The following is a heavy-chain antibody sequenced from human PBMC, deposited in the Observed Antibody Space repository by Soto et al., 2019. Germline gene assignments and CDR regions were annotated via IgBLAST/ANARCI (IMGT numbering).Heavy chain of an antibody. V-gene: IGHV4-30-4*01. CDR2: IYYSGST. J-gene: IGHJ4*02. CDR3: ARAAPYYDYVWGSYRYFDY. D-gene: IGHD3-16*02. CDR1: GGSISSGDYY. Sequence: QVQLQESGPGLVKPSQTLSLTCTVSGGSISSGDYYWSWIRQPPGKCLEWIGYIYYSGSTYYNPSLKSGVTISVDTSKNHFSLKLSSVTAADTAVYYCARAAPYYDYVWGSYRYFDYWGQGTLVTVSS.